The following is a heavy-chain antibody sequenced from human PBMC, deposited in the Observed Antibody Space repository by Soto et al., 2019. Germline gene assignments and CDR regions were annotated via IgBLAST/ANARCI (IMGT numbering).Heavy chain of an antibody. CDR1: GTSMSNSY. Sequence: SETLSLTCTVSGTSMSNSYRSWIRQPPGKGLEYIGYIYYSGSTNYNPSFWSRVTISIDTSKNQFSMKLNSVGAADTAVYYCARGGWSVDFWGQGTLVTVSS. V-gene: IGHV4-59*01. J-gene: IGHJ4*02. CDR2: IYYSGST. CDR3: ARGGWSVDF. D-gene: IGHD6-19*01.